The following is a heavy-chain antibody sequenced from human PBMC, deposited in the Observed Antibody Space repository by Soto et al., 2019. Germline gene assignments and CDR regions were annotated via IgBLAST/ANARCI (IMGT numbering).Heavy chain of an antibody. CDR1: GYTFRSYG. V-gene: IGHV1-18*04. J-gene: IGHJ4*02. Sequence: QIQLVQSGGEVKKPGASVKVSCKASGYTFRSYGISWVRQAPGQGLEWVGWISAYNGDTHYAPKFQDRNTLTTETSTDTAYMELRSLRLDDTAVYYCARDWSRYYDYSGLIWFYWGQGSLVTVSS. CDR3: ARDWSRYYDYSGLIWFY. D-gene: IGHD3-16*01. CDR2: ISAYNGDT.